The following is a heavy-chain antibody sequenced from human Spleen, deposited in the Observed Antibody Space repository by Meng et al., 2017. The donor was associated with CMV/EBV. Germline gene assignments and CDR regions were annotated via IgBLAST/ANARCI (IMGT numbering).Heavy chain of an antibody. V-gene: IGHV3-23*01. CDR2: ISGSGGST. Sequence: GESLKISCAASGFTFSRYAMRWVRQAPGKGLEWVSAISGSGGSTYYADSVKGRFTISRDNSKNTLYLQMNSLRAEDTAVYYCAKKYCTNGVCHLGYFDYWGQGTLVTVSS. CDR3: AKKYCTNGVCHLGYFDY. J-gene: IGHJ4*02. D-gene: IGHD2-8*01. CDR1: GFTFSRYA.